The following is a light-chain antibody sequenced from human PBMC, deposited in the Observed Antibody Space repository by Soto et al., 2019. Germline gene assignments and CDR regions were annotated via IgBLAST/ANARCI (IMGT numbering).Light chain of an antibody. V-gene: IGKV1-17*03. J-gene: IGKJ1*01. CDR3: LQDINYPWT. Sequence: GDRVTITCRASQGISNYLVWFQQKPGKVPKRLIYAATSLQSGVPSRFSGSGSGTDFTLAISSLQPEDSATYYCLQDINYPWTFGQGTKVDIK. CDR1: QGISNY. CDR2: AAT.